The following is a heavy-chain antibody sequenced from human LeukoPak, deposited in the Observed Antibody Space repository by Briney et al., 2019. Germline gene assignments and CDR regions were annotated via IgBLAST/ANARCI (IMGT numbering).Heavy chain of an antibody. V-gene: IGHV1-2*02. D-gene: IGHD6-19*01. J-gene: IGHJ4*02. CDR1: GYTFISYD. CDR3: ARGREVAGTVSY. Sequence: GASVKVSCKASGYTFISYDINWVRHAPGQGIEWMGWINPNSGGTNYAQKFQGRVTMTRDTSISTSYMELSNLRSDDTAVYYCARGREVAGTVSYWGQGTRVTVSS. CDR2: INPNSGGT.